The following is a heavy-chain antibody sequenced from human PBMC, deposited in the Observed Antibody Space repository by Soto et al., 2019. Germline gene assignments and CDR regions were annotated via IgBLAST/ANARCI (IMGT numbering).Heavy chain of an antibody. CDR2: IIPILGIA. D-gene: IGHD6-13*01. J-gene: IGHJ1*01. V-gene: IGHV1-69*02. CDR1: GGTFSSYT. CDR3: ASPIRPDGSAAGSFQH. Sequence: QVQLVQSGAEVKKPGSSVKVSCKASGGTFSSYTISWVRQAPGQGLEWMGRIIPILGIANYAQKFQGRVTITADKSTSTAYMELSSLRSEDTAMYYCASPIRPDGSAAGSFQHWGQGTLVTVSS.